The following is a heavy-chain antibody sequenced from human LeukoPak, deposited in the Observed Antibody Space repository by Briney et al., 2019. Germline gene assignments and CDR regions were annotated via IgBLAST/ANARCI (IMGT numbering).Heavy chain of an antibody. V-gene: IGHV4-34*01. D-gene: IGHD3-3*01. CDR1: GGSLSGYY. CDR2: INHSGST. J-gene: IGHJ4*02. CDR3: ARGHSYYDFWSGYSDY. Sequence: SETLSLTCAVYGGSLSGYYWSWIRQPPGKGLEWIGEINHSGSTNYNPSLKSRVTISVDTSKNQFSLKLSSVTAADTAVYYCARGHSYYDFWSGYSDYWGQGTLVTVSS.